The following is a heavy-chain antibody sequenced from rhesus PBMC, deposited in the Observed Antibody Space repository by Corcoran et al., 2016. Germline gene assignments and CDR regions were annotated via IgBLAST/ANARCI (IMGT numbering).Heavy chain of an antibody. J-gene: IGHJ3*01. CDR1: GGSISDSYR. CDR3: ARDWDAFDF. Sequence: QVQLQESGPGVVKPSETLSLTCAVSGGSISDSYRLSWIRQPPGKGLEWIGYIYGSSTSTNYNPSLKSRVTISKDTSKNQFSLKLSSVTAADTAVYYCARDWDAFDFWGQGLRVTVSS. CDR2: IYGSSTST. V-gene: IGHV4S10*01.